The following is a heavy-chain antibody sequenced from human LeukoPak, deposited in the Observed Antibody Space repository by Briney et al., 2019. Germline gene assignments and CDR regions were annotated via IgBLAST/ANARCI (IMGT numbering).Heavy chain of an antibody. V-gene: IGHV3-74*01. J-gene: IGHJ3*02. CDR3: ASGEVEMATIPAFDI. D-gene: IGHD5-24*01. CDR2: INSDGSST. CDR1: GFTFSSYW. Sequence: PGGSLRLSCAASGFTFSSYWMHWVRQAPGKGLVWVSRINSDGSSTSYADSVKGRFTISRDNAKNTLYLQMNSLRAEDTAVYYCASGEVEMATIPAFDIWGQGTMVTVSS.